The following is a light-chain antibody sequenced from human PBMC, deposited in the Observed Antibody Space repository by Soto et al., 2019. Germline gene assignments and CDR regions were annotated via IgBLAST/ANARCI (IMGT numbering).Light chain of an antibody. CDR1: SSDVGEENY. Sequence: QSALTQPPSASGSPGQSVTITCSGTSSDVGEENYVSWYQQHPGKVPKLILYEVSKRPSGVPDRFSGSRSGNTASLTVSRLQAEDEADYYCSSFAGSPVVFGGGTQLTVL. J-gene: IGLJ2*01. CDR2: EVS. V-gene: IGLV2-8*01. CDR3: SSFAGSPVV.